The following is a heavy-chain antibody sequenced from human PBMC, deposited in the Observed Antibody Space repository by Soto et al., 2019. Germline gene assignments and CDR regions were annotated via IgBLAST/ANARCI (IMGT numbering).Heavy chain of an antibody. D-gene: IGHD3-10*01. CDR3: ANGDFGSGYYYYYMDV. V-gene: IGHV3-23*01. CDR1: GFTFSSYA. Sequence: GGSLRLSCAASGFTFSSYAMSWVRQAPGKGLEWVSAISGSGGSTYYADSVKGRFTISRDNSKNTLYLQMNSLRAEDTAVYYCANGDFGSGYYYYYMDVWGKGTTVTVSS. CDR2: ISGSGGST. J-gene: IGHJ6*03.